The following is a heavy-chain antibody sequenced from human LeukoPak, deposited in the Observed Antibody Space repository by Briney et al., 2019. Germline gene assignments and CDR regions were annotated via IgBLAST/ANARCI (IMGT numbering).Heavy chain of an antibody. D-gene: IGHD2-2*01. CDR1: GYTFTGYY. Sequence: ASVKVSCKASGYTFTGYYMHWVRQAPGQGLEWMGWINPNSGGTNYAQKFQGRVTMTRDTSISTAYMELSRLRSDDTAVYYCARRKLPLVPAAIRQDPTQGWFDPWGQGTLVTVSS. J-gene: IGHJ5*02. CDR3: ARRKLPLVPAAIRQDPTQGWFDP. V-gene: IGHV1-2*02. CDR2: INPNSGGT.